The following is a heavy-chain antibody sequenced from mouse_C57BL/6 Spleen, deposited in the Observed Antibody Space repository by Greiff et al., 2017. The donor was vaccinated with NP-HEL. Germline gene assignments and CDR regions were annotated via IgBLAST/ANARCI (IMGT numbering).Heavy chain of an antibody. V-gene: IGHV1-82*01. J-gene: IGHJ1*03. Sequence: QVQLQQSGPELVKPGASVKISCKASGYAFSSSWMNWVKQRPGKGLEWIGRIYPGDGDTNYNGKFKGKATLTADKSSSPAYMQLSSLTSEDSAVFLCAKRADGWYFGVWGTGNTVTVSS. D-gene: IGHD2-3*01. CDR3: AKRADGWYFGV. CDR1: GYAFSSSW. CDR2: IYPGDGDT.